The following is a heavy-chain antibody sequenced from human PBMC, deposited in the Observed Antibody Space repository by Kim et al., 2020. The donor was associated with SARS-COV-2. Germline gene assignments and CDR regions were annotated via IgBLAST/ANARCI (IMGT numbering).Heavy chain of an antibody. CDR3: XRXXGYXXXYSRAFDY. CDR1: GGSFSGYY. CDR2: INHSGST. D-gene: IGHD5-18*01. Sequence: SETLSLTCAVYGGSFSGYYWSWIRQPPGKGLEWIGEINHSGSTNYNPSLKSRVTXSVXXSKNQFSLXLSSVXAADTAVYYCXRXXGYXXXYSRAFDYWGQXXXVTVSS. V-gene: IGHV4-34*01. J-gene: IGHJ4*02.